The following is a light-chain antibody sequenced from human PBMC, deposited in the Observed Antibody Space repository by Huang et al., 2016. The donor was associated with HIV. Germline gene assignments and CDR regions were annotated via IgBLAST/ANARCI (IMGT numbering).Light chain of an antibody. CDR2: LGS. V-gene: IGKV2-28*01. CDR3: MQALQTPYT. Sequence: DIVMTQSPLSLPVTPGEPASISCGSSQSLLHSNGYKYLDWYLQKPGQSPPLLIYLGSTRAAGVPDRFSGSGSGEDFTLKISRVEAEDVGVYYCMQALQTPYTFGQGTKLEIK. J-gene: IGKJ2*01. CDR1: QSLLHSNGYKY.